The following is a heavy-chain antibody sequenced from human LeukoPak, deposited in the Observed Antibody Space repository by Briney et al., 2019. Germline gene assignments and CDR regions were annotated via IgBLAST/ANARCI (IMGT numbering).Heavy chain of an antibody. CDR1: GYTFSNYY. D-gene: IGHD3-9*01. Sequence: ASVKVSCKASGYTFSNYYMHWVRQAPGQGLEWMGIINPSGGSTSYAQKFQGRVTMTRDTSTSTVYTELSSLRAEDTAVYYCARGGGVTIFPDYHRYYMDVWGNGTTVTISS. J-gene: IGHJ6*03. CDR3: ARGGGVTIFPDYHRYYMDV. CDR2: INPSGGST. V-gene: IGHV1-46*01.